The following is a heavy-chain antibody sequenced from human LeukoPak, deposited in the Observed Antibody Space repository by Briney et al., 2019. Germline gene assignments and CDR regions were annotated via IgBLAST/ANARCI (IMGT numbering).Heavy chain of an antibody. CDR2: IKKDGSEK. V-gene: IGHV3-7*01. Sequence: GGSLRLSCAASGFTFSGYGMSWVCQAPGKGLEWVANIKKDGSEKHYVDSVKGRFSISRDNAKNSLYLQMNSLRVEDTAVFYCARDISGLGATFFDYWGQGTLVTVSS. CDR3: ARDISGLGATFFDY. D-gene: IGHD3-16*01. CDR1: GFTFSGYG. J-gene: IGHJ4*02.